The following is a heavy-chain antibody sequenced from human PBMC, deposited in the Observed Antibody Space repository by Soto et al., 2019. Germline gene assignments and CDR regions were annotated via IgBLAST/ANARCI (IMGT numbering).Heavy chain of an antibody. Sequence: EVQLLESGGGLVQPGGSLRLSCAASGFTFSSYTMSWVRQAPGKGLEWVSSISGSGDNTYYADSVEGRFTISRDNSKNTLYLQMNSLRAEDTAVYYCAKVIYYYGSGNYGRDCWGQGTLVTVSS. CDR2: ISGSGDNT. CDR3: AKVIYYYGSGNYGRDC. V-gene: IGHV3-23*01. D-gene: IGHD3-10*01. J-gene: IGHJ4*02. CDR1: GFTFSSYT.